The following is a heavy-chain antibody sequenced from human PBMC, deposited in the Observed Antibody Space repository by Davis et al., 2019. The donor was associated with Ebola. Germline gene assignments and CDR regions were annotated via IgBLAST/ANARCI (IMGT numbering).Heavy chain of an antibody. J-gene: IGHJ4*02. CDR2: IRSIANNHAT. CDR1: GFSFSTSA. V-gene: IGHV3-73*01. CDR3: VTSKSGTYAY. Sequence: GGSLRLSCAASGFSFSTSAMHWVRQAPGKGLAWVGRIRSIANNHATGYAASVRGRFTISREDSRNTVYLQLSSLKIEDTAVYYCVTSKSGTYAYWGQGKLVTVSS. D-gene: IGHD1-26*01.